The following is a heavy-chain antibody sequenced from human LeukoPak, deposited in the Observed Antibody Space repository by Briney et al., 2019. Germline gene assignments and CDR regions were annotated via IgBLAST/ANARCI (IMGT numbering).Heavy chain of an antibody. V-gene: IGHV3-7*01. CDR3: AKGGGYEAQYYYYYMDV. D-gene: IGHD5-12*01. Sequence: PGGSLRLSCAASGFTFTTYWMSWVRQAPGKGLEWVANIQQDGTEKYYVDSVKGRFTISRDNAKNSLYLQMNGLRVEDTAVYYCAKGGGYEAQYYYYYMDVWGKGTAVTISS. J-gene: IGHJ6*03. CDR1: GFTFTTYW. CDR2: IQQDGTEK.